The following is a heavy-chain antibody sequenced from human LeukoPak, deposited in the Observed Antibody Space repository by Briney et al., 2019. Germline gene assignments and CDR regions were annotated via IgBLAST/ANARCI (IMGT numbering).Heavy chain of an antibody. CDR3: ARDPTVVPAAPGYYGMDV. CDR1: GGSFSGYY. Sequence: SETLSLTCAVYGGSFSGYYWGWIRQPPGKGLEWIGSIYYSGSTYYNPSLKSRVTISVDTSKNQFSLKLSSVTAADTAVYYCARDPTVVPAAPGYYGMDVWGQGTTVTVSS. J-gene: IGHJ6*02. V-gene: IGHV4-34*01. D-gene: IGHD2-2*01. CDR2: IYYSGST.